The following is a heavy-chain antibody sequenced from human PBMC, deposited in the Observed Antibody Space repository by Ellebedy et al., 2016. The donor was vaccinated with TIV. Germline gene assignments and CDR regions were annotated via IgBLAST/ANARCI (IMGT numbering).Heavy chain of an antibody. CDR3: AGGPRYSSSWSYYYYYYGMDV. J-gene: IGHJ6*02. D-gene: IGHD6-13*01. CDR2: MNPNSGNT. Sequence: ASVKVSCKASGYTFTSYDINWVRQATGQGLEWMGWMNPNSGNTGYAQKFQGRVTMTRNTSISTAYMELSSLRSEDTAVYYCAGGPRYSSSWSYYYYYYGMDVWGQGTTVTVSS. V-gene: IGHV1-8*01. CDR1: GYTFTSYD.